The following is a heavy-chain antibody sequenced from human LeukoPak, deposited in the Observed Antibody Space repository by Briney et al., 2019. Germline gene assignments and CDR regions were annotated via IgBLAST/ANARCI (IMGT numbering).Heavy chain of an antibody. J-gene: IGHJ6*02. Sequence: SETLSLTCTVSGGSISSYYWSWIRQPPGKGLEWIGYIYYSGSTNYNPSLKSRVTISVDTSKNQFSLKLSSVTAADTAVYYCARAFTYYYGMDVWGQGTTVTVSS. CDR2: IYYSGST. V-gene: IGHV4-59*01. CDR3: ARAFTYYYGMDV. CDR1: GGSISSYY.